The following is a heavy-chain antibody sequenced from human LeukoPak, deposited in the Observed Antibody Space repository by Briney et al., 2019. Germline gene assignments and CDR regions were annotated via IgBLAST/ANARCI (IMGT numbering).Heavy chain of an antibody. J-gene: IGHJ3*02. CDR2: INPNNGGT. D-gene: IGHD6-19*01. CDR3: AKDLRVGSGWSDASDI. V-gene: IGHV1-2*02. CDR1: GYTFTDYY. Sequence: ASVKVSCKASGYTFTDYYMHWVRRAPGQGLEWMGWINPNNGGTNYAQKFQGRVTMTRDTSISTGYMELSRLRSDDTAVYYCAKDLRVGSGWSDASDIWGQGTMVTVTS.